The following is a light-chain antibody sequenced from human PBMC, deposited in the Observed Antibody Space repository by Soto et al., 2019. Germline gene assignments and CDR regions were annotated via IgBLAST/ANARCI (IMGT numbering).Light chain of an antibody. V-gene: IGKV1-5*01. J-gene: IGKJ1*01. CDR3: QQYSTYSWT. CDR1: QSIGGF. CDR2: AAS. Sequence: DIQMTQSPSSLSVSVGDRVTITCRASQSIGGFLNWYQQKLGKAPKLLIYAASSLQSGVPSRFSGSGSGTEFTLTISSLQPDDFATYFCQQYSTYSWTFGQATKVDIK.